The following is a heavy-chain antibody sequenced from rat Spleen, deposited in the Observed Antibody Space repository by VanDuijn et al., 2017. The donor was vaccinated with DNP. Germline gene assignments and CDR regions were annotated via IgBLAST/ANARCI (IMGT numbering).Heavy chain of an antibody. CDR2: INTDGGST. CDR1: GFTFSSYW. CDR3: ATQRGNYVDY. V-gene: IGHV5-58*01. Sequence: EVQLVETGGGLVQPGRSLKLSCVASGFTFSSYWMYWIRQAPGKGLEWVASINTDGGSTFYPDSVKGRFTISRDNAKNTQYLQMDSLRSEDTATYYCATQRGNYVDYWGQGVMVTVSS. D-gene: IGHD4-3*01. J-gene: IGHJ2*01.